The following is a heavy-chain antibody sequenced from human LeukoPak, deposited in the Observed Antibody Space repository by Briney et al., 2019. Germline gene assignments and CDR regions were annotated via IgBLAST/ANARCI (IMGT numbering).Heavy chain of an antibody. CDR2: IYYSGST. J-gene: IGHJ4*02. CDR3: ARGQCSGGSCPNFDY. CDR1: GGSISSGDYY. Sequence: SQTLSLTCTVSGGSISSGDYYWSWIRQPPGKGLEWIGYIYYSGSTYYNPSLKSRVTISVDTSKNQFSLKLSSVTAADTAVYYCARGQCSGGSCPNFDYWGQGTLVTVSS. V-gene: IGHV4-30-4*01. D-gene: IGHD2-15*01.